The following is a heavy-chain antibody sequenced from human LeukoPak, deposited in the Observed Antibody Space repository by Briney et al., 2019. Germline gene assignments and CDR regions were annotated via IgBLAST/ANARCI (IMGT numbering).Heavy chain of an antibody. CDR2: INNDGSST. Sequence: GGSLRLSCAASGFTFSDYIMNWVRQAPGKGLVWVSRINNDGSSTTYADSVKGRFTISRDNAMNTLYLQMNSLSVEDTSVYYCTRTHPHSSSFDYWGQGTLVTVSS. D-gene: IGHD6-13*01. V-gene: IGHV3-74*01. CDR3: TRTHPHSSSFDY. CDR1: GFTFSDYI. J-gene: IGHJ4*02.